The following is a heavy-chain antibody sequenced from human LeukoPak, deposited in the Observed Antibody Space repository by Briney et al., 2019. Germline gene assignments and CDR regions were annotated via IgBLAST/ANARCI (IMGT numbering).Heavy chain of an antibody. CDR3: AKDPPEIY. J-gene: IGHJ4*02. CDR2: INDGGDYT. CDR1: GFTFSSYA. Sequence: GGSLRLSCAASGFTFSSYAMNWVRQAPGKGLEWVSAINDGGDYTYYADSVKGRFTISRDNSKNTLYLRMNSLRAEDTAVYYCAKDPPEIYWGQGTLVTVSS. V-gene: IGHV3-23*01.